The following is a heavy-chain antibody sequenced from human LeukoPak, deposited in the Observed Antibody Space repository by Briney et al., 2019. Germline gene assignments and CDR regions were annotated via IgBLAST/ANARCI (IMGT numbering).Heavy chain of an antibody. D-gene: IGHD2-2*01. V-gene: IGHV3-48*04. CDR2: ISSGSSTI. J-gene: IGHJ4*02. CDR3: ARGGYCSSTTCYGDMGYFDY. Sequence: PGGSLRLSCPASGFTFSSYSMNWVRQAPGKGLEWVSYISSGSSTIYYADSVEGRFTISRDNAKNSLYLQMSSLRAEDTAVYYCARGGYCSSTTCYGDMGYFDYWGQGTLVTVSS. CDR1: GFTFSSYS.